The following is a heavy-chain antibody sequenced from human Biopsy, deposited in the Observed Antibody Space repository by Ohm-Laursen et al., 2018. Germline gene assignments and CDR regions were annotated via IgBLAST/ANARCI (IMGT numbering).Heavy chain of an antibody. CDR1: GFTFSSFS. CDR3: ATDGAGSYNEN. J-gene: IGHJ4*02. Sequence: SLRLSCTASGFTFSSFSMNWVRQAPGKGLEWISYINEVSSHIYDADSVKGRITVSRDNAKNSLYLEMNNLTVEDTAVYYCATDGAGSYNENWGQGTLVSVSS. V-gene: IGHV3-21*04. CDR2: INEVSSHI. D-gene: IGHD3-10*01.